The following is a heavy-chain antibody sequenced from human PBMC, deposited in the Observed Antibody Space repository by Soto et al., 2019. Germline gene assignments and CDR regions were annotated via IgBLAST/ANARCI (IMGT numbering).Heavy chain of an antibody. D-gene: IGHD6-13*01. J-gene: IGHJ6*02. CDR1: GYSFASYW. V-gene: IGHV5-51*01. CDR3: ARTSAGGKYYYGMDV. CDR2: IYPGDSDT. Sequence: PGESLKISCKGSGYSFASYWIGWVRQMPGKGLESMGIIYPGDSDTRYSPSFQGQVTISADKSISTAYLQWSSLKASDTAMYYCARTSAGGKYYYGMDVWGQGTTVPVSS.